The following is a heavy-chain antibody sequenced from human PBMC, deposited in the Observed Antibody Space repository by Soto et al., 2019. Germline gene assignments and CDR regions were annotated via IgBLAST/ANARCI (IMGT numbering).Heavy chain of an antibody. V-gene: IGHV3-23*01. J-gene: IGHJ4*02. D-gene: IGHD5-12*01. CDR1: GFTFSSYS. CDR3: AKDQRSIVATFGY. Sequence: PGGSLILSCAASGFTFSSYSMSWVRQAPGKGLEWVSAISGSGGSTYYADSVKGRFTISRDNSKNTLYLQMNSLRAEDTAVYYCAKDQRSIVATFGYWGQGTLVTVSS. CDR2: ISGSGGST.